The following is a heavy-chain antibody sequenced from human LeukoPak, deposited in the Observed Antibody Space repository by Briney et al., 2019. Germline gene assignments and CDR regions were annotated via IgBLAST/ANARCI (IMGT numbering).Heavy chain of an antibody. J-gene: IGHJ6*02. V-gene: IGHV3-48*01. CDR2: ISSSSSTI. CDR3: ARDVFGYYYYYGMDV. D-gene: IGHD2-21*01. Sequence: GGSLRLSCAAFGFSVSSHYMTWVRQAPGKRLEWVSYISSSSSTIYYADSVKGRFTISRDNAKNSLYLQMNSLRAEDTAVYYCARDVFGYYYYYGMDVWGQGTTVTVSS. CDR1: GFSVSSHY.